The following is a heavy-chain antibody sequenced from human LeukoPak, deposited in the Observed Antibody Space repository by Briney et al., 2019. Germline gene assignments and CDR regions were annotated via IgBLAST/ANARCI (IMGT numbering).Heavy chain of an antibody. CDR3: ARDYSDSSTIPSNGMDV. D-gene: IGHD3-22*01. J-gene: IGHJ6*02. CDR1: GDSVSSNLAA. Sequence: SQTLSLTCAISGDSVSSNLAAWNWIRQSPSRGLEWLGRTYYRSKWYIDYAVSVKSRIIINPDTSKNQFSLQLNSVTPEDTAVYYCARDYSDSSTIPSNGMDVWGQGTTVTVSS. CDR2: TYYRSKWYI. V-gene: IGHV6-1*01.